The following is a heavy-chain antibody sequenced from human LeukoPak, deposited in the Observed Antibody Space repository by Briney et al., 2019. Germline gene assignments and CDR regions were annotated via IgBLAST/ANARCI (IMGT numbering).Heavy chain of an antibody. D-gene: IGHD2-15*01. J-gene: IGHJ4*02. V-gene: IGHV4-4*07. CDR3: ARDHCSGGSCYFPLDY. CDR2: IYTSGSS. Sequence: PSETLSLTCTVSGGSISSYYWCWIRQPAGKGLEWIGRIYTSGSSNYNPSLKSRVTMSVDTSKNQFSLKLSSVTAADTAVHYCARDHCSGGSCYFPLDYWGRGTLVTVSS. CDR1: GGSISSYY.